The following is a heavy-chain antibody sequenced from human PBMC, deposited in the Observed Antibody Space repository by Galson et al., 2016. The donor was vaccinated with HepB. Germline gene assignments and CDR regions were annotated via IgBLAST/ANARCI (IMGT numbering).Heavy chain of an antibody. D-gene: IGHD3-22*01. Sequence: QSGAEVKKPGESLTISCKASGYRFTSFWIGWVRQMPGKGLEWMGIIYPADSDSRYSPSFQGQVTISADKSISTAYLRWSSLKASDTGTYYCARITYNNEGSGYRGRFDPWGQGTLVTVSS. CDR3: ARITYNNEGSGYRGRFDP. CDR1: GYRFTSFW. J-gene: IGHJ5*02. CDR2: IYPADSDS. V-gene: IGHV5-51*01.